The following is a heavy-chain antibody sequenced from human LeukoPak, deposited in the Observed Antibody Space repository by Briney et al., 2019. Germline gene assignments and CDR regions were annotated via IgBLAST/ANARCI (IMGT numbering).Heavy chain of an antibody. CDR2: INHSGST. V-gene: IGHV4-34*01. D-gene: IGHD2-15*01. CDR1: GGSFSGYY. CDR3: ARGRWSGGSCYPRYYYYMDV. Sequence: SETLSPTCAVYGGSFSGYYWSWIRQPPGKWLEWIGEINHSGSTNYNPSLKSRVTISVDTSKNQFSLKLSSVTAADTAVYYCARGRWSGGSCYPRYYYYMDVWGKGTTVTVSS. J-gene: IGHJ6*03.